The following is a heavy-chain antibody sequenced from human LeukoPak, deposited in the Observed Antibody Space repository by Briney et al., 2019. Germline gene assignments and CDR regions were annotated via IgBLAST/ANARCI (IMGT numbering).Heavy chain of an antibody. J-gene: IGHJ4*02. CDR1: GFTFSNYG. D-gene: IGHD3-10*01. Sequence: PGRSLRLSCAASGFTFSNYGMNWVRQAPGKGLEWVAIISYDGSNKYYGDSVKGRFTISRDKSKNTVYLQMNSLRGDDTAVYYCAKGRGNSYEGPGYWGQGTLVTVSS. CDR3: AKGRGNSYEGPGY. CDR2: ISYDGSNK. V-gene: IGHV3-30-3*01.